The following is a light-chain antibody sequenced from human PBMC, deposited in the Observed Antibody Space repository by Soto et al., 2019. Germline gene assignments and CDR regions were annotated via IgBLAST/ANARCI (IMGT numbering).Light chain of an antibody. V-gene: IGLV2-14*01. CDR3: NSLRVNHLYV. J-gene: IGLJ1*01. CDR2: LVS. Sequence: QSALTQPASVSGSPGQSITISCTGTTSDIGDYNYVSWYQHLPDKVPKLIISLVSNRPSGVSNRFSGSKSGNTASLTISGLQAEDEADYYCNSLRVNHLYVFGSGTKVTVL. CDR1: TSDIGDYNY.